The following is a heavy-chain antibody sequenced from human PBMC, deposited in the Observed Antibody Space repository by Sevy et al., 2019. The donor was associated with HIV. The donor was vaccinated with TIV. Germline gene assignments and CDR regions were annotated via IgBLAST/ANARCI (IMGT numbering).Heavy chain of an antibody. CDR1: GFTFSSYG. Sequence: GGSLRLSCVASGFTFSSYGMHWVRQAPGKGLEWVAVISYDGSNKYYADSVKGRFTISRDNSKNTLYLQMNSLRAEDTAVYYCAKDLYYYDSSGYYFDLYYYYYGMDVWGQGTTVTVSS. CDR3: AKDLYYYDSSGYYFDLYYYYYGMDV. D-gene: IGHD3-22*01. V-gene: IGHV3-30*18. CDR2: ISYDGSNK. J-gene: IGHJ6*02.